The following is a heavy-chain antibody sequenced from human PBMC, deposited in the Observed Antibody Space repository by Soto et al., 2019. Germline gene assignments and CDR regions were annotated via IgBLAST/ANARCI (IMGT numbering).Heavy chain of an antibody. CDR2: IYYSGST. D-gene: IGHD3-10*01. Sequence: QLQLQESGPGLVKPSATRSLTCTVSGCSISSSSYYWGWIRQPPGKGLEWIGSIYYSGSTYYNPSLKSRVTISVDTSKNQFSMKLSSVTAADTAVYYCATIWFGDGDYWGQGTLVTVSS. J-gene: IGHJ4*02. V-gene: IGHV4-39*01. CDR3: ATIWFGDGDY. CDR1: GCSISSSSYY.